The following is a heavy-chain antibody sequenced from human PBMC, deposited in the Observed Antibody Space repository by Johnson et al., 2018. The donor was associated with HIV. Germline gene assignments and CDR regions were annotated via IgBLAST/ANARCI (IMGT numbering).Heavy chain of an antibody. CDR3: ARWVDSSVYYPLGFDI. CDR2: INWNGGRT. V-gene: IGHV3-20*04. J-gene: IGHJ3*02. D-gene: IGHD3-22*01. Sequence: VQLVESGGGVVRPGGSLRLSCAASGFTFDDYGMSWVRQGRGGGLEWVSGINWNGGRTGYADSVKGRFTISSDNAKNSLYLQMNSLRVEDTAWYYCARWVDSSVYYPLGFDIWGQGAMVTVSS. CDR1: GFTFDDYG.